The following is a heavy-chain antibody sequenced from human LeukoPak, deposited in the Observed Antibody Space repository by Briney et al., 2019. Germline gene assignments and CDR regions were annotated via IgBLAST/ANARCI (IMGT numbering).Heavy chain of an antibody. Sequence: PGGSLRLSCAASGFTLSSYAMSWVRQAPGKGLEWVSAISGSGGSTYYADSVKGRFTISRDNAKNSLYLQMNSLRAEDMALYYCAKDSSSAGDAFDIWGQGTMVTVSS. CDR2: ISGSGGST. J-gene: IGHJ3*02. D-gene: IGHD6-6*01. V-gene: IGHV3-23*01. CDR3: AKDSSSAGDAFDI. CDR1: GFTLSSYA.